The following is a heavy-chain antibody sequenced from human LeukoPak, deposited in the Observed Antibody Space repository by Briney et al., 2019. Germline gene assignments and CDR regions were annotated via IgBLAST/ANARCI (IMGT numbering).Heavy chain of an antibody. D-gene: IGHD5-12*01. CDR3: ASGYTSWGVEHCFFYYMDF. CDR2: ISSSGSTI. J-gene: IGHJ6*03. CDR1: GFTFSDYY. Sequence: GGSLRLSCAASGFTFSDYYMSWIRQAPGKGLEWVSYISSSGSTIYYADSVKGRFTISRDNAKNSLYLQMNSLRAEDAAVYYCASGYTSWGVEHCFFYYMDFWGKGTTVTVSS. V-gene: IGHV3-11*01.